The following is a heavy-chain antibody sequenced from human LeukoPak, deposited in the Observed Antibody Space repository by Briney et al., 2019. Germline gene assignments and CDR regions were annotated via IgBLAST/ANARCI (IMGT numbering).Heavy chain of an antibody. J-gene: IGHJ4*02. CDR1: GYTFNAYY. CDR2: INPNSGGT. CDR3: ARDLGYYDRLDQFDC. D-gene: IGHD3-22*01. Sequence: ASVKVSCKASGYTFNAYYIHWVRQAPGQGLEWMGWINPNSGGTNSAQQFQGRVTLTRDTSISTAYMELSRLRSDDTAVYYCARDLGYYDRLDQFDCWGQGTLVTVFS. V-gene: IGHV1-2*02.